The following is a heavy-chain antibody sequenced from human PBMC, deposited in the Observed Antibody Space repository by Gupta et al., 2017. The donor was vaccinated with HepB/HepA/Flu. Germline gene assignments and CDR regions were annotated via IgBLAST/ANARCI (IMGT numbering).Heavy chain of an antibody. CDR1: GFTFSSYE. V-gene: IGHV3-48*03. CDR2: ISSSGSTI. D-gene: IGHD3-22*01. Sequence: EVQLVESGGGLVQPGGSLRLSCAASGFTFSSYEMNWVRQAPGKGLEWVSYISSSGSTIYYADSVKGRFTISRDNAKNSLYLQMNSLRAEDTAVYYCARDTYYYDSSGYFAQNYFDYWGQGTLVTVSS. CDR3: ARDTYYYDSSGYFAQNYFDY. J-gene: IGHJ4*02.